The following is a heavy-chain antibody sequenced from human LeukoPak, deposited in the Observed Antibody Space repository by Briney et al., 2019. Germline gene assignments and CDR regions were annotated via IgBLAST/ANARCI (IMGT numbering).Heavy chain of an antibody. Sequence: MASETLSLTCAVSGGSISSSNWWSWVRQPPGKGLEWIGEIYHSGSTNYNPSLKSRVTISVDKSKNQFSLKLSSVTAADTAVYYCARLCRFRSYYWNYYYYMDVWGKGTTVTISS. J-gene: IGHJ6*03. V-gene: IGHV4-4*02. CDR1: GGSISSSNW. CDR3: ARLCRFRSYYWNYYYYMDV. D-gene: IGHD1-26*01. CDR2: IYHSGST.